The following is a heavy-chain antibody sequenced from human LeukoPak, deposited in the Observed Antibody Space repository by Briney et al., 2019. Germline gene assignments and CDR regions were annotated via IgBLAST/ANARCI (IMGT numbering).Heavy chain of an antibody. CDR2: MYYSGNT. CDR1: GGSISSYY. Sequence: SETLSLTCTVSGGSISSYYWSWIRQPPGKGLEWIGYMYYSGNTKYNPSLKSRVTISGDTSKKQFSLKLTSVTAADTAVYYCARGIAAASERALDIWGQGTTVTVSS. CDR3: ARGIAAASERALDI. V-gene: IGHV4-59*12. J-gene: IGHJ3*02. D-gene: IGHD6-13*01.